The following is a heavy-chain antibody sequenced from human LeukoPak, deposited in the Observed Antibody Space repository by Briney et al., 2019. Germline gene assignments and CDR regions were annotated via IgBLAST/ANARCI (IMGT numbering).Heavy chain of an antibody. Sequence: SETLSLTCTVSGGSISSGSYYWSWIRQTAGKGLEWIGRIYTSGSTNYNPSLKSRVTISVDTSKNQFSLKLSSVTAADTAVYYCARAVKDTENYFDYWGQGTLVTVSS. J-gene: IGHJ4*02. CDR1: GGSISSGSYY. CDR2: IYTSGST. V-gene: IGHV4-61*02. CDR3: ARAVKDTENYFDY. D-gene: IGHD4-17*01.